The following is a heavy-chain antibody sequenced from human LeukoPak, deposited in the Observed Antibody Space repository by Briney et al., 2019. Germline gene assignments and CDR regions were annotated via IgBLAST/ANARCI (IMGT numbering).Heavy chain of an antibody. D-gene: IGHD6-13*01. CDR2: ISPNSGGT. Sequence: ASVKVSCKASGYTFTGYNIHWVRQAPGQGLEWMGRISPNSGGTNYAQKFQGRVTMTRDTSINTAYMEVSRLRSDDTAVYYCARDHLAAAGSGGWGQGTLVTVFS. CDR1: GYTFTGYN. V-gene: IGHV1-2*06. J-gene: IGHJ4*02. CDR3: ARDHLAAAGSGG.